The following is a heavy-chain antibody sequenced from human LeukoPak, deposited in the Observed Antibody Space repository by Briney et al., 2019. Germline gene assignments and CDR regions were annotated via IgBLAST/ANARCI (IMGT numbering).Heavy chain of an antibody. Sequence: GSLRLSCAASGFTFSSYWMHWVRQAPGKGLEWIGSIYYSGSTYYNPSLKSRVTISVDTSKNQFSLKLSSVTAADTAVYYCARDRGTWNDDGFDYWGQGTLVTVSS. J-gene: IGHJ4*02. D-gene: IGHD1-1*01. CDR2: IYYSGST. V-gene: IGHV4-39*07. CDR1: GFTFSSYW. CDR3: ARDRGTWNDDGFDY.